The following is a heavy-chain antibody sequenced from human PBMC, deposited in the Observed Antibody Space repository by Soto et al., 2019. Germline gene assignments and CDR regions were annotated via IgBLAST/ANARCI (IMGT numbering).Heavy chain of an antibody. CDR1: GFTFSNYG. J-gene: IGHJ4*02. Sequence: QVELVESGGGVVQPGRSLRLSCAASGFTFSNYGMHWVRQAPGKGLEWAAVISYDGSNKYYADSVKGRFSISRDNSKNTLYLQMNSLRAEDTAVYYCAIFLGEVDPAMMPGAYWGQGTLVTVSS. CDR3: AIFLGEVDPAMMPGAY. D-gene: IGHD5-18*01. V-gene: IGHV3-30*03. CDR2: ISYDGSNK.